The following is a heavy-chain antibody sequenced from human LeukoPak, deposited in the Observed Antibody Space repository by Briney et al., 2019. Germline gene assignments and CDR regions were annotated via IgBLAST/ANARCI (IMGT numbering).Heavy chain of an antibody. CDR2: IYYSGST. CDR1: GGSISSYY. J-gene: IGHJ6*02. CDR3: ARDGSRYYDGYYGMDV. V-gene: IGHV4-59*01. Sequence: SETLSLTCTVSGGSISSYYWSWIRQPPGKGLEWIGYIYYSGSTNYNPSLKSRVTISVDTSKNQFSLKLSSVTAADTAVYYCARDGSRYYDGYYGMDVWGQGTTVTVSS. D-gene: IGHD3-22*01.